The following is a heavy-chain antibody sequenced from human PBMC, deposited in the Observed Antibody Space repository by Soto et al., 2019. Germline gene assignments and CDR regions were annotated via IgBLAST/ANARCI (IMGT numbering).Heavy chain of an antibody. J-gene: IGHJ4*02. Sequence: GGSLRLSCSASGFTFSNYALRWVRQAPGKGLDYVSGISSNGGSTYYADSVKDRFSISRDNSKNTLYHQMSSLRGDDTAVYYCVKERISGWYDFDYWGQGTLVTVSS. V-gene: IGHV3-64D*08. CDR1: GFTFSNYA. D-gene: IGHD6-13*01. CDR2: ISSNGGST. CDR3: VKERISGWYDFDY.